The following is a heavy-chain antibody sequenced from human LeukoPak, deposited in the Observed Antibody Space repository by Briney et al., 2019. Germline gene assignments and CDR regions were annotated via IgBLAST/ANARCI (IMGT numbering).Heavy chain of an antibody. CDR3: ARGSAYSDYHYYGMDV. D-gene: IGHD4-11*01. CDR1: EFTFRTYG. J-gene: IGHJ6*02. CDR2: ISYDGRNQ. V-gene: IGHV3-30*03. Sequence: GGSLRLSCAASEFTFRTYGMHWVRQAPGKGLGWVAVISYDGRNQFHADSVKGRFTISRDNSENTLYLQMNSLIYEDTAVYYCARGSAYSDYHYYGMDVWGQGTTVTVSS.